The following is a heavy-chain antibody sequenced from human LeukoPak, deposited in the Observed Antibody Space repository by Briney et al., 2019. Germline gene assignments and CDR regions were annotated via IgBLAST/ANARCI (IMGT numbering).Heavy chain of an antibody. J-gene: IGHJ6*03. CDR3: AKGPYSSSWDYYYYMDV. D-gene: IGHD6-13*01. Sequence: GGSPRLSCAASGFTFDDYTIHWVRQAPGKGLEWVSLISWDGGSTYYADSVKGRFTISRDNSKNSLYLQMNSLRTEDTALYYCAKGPYSSSWDYYYYMDVWGKGTTVTVSS. CDR1: GFTFDDYT. V-gene: IGHV3-43*01. CDR2: ISWDGGST.